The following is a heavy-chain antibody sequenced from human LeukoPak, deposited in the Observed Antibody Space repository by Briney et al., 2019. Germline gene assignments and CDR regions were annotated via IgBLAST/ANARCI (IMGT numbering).Heavy chain of an antibody. D-gene: IGHD2-2*01. J-gene: IGHJ5*02. Sequence: SETLSLTCTVSGGSISSGGYYWSWIRQHPGKGLEWIGYIYYSGSTYYNPSLKSRVTISVDTSKNQFSLKLSSVTAADTAVYYCAREAGYCSSTSCYDRRFDPWGQGTLVTVSS. CDR3: AREAGYCSSTSCYDRRFDP. CDR2: IYYSGST. V-gene: IGHV4-31*03. CDR1: GGSISSGGYY.